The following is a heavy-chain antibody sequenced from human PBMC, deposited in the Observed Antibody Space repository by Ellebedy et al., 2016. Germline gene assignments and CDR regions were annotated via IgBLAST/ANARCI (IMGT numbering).Heavy chain of an antibody. CDR3: ARARSGYGQAHHFDY. V-gene: IGHV4-31*03. CDR1: GGSISSGGYY. Sequence: LRLSCTVSGGSISSGGYYWSWIRQHPGKGLEWIGYIYYSGSTYYNPSLKSRVTISVDTSKNQFSLKVSSVTAADTAVYHCARARSGYGQAHHFDYWGQGTLVTVSS. CDR2: IYYSGST. D-gene: IGHD5-12*01. J-gene: IGHJ4*02.